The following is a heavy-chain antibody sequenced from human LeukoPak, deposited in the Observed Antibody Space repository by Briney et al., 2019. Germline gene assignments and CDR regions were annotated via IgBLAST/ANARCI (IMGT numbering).Heavy chain of an antibody. CDR1: GGTFSSYA. CDR3: ARQGSYYGPTDY. CDR2: IIPIFGTA. D-gene: IGHD1-26*01. V-gene: IGHV1-69*13. Sequence: SVKVSCKASGGTFSSYAISWARQAPGQGLEWMGGIIPIFGTANYAQKFQGRVTITADESTSTAYMELSSLRSEDTAVYYCARQGSYYGPTDYWGQGTLVTVSS. J-gene: IGHJ4*02.